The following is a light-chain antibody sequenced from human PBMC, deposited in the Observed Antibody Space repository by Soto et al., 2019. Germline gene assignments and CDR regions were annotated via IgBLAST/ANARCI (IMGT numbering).Light chain of an antibody. Sequence: DIQMTQSPSTLSASVGDRVTITCRASQSISSWLAWYQQKPGKAPKLLIYDASSLQSGVPSRFSGSGSGTEFTLTITSLQPDDFATYYCQQYSSYSPYTFGQGTKVDI. CDR3: QQYSSYSPYT. V-gene: IGKV1-5*01. CDR2: DAS. J-gene: IGKJ2*01. CDR1: QSISSW.